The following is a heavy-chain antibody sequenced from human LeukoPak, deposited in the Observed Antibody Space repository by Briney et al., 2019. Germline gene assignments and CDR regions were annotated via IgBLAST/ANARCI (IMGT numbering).Heavy chain of an antibody. J-gene: IGHJ6*03. Sequence: SETLSLTCAVYGGSFSGYYWSWIRQPPGKGLEWIGEINHSGSTNYNPSLKSRVTISVDTSKNQFSLKLSSVTAADAAVYYCARDRGSITIFGVVKYYYYYMDVWGKGTTVTVSS. D-gene: IGHD3-3*01. V-gene: IGHV4-34*01. CDR3: ARDRGSITIFGVVKYYYYYMDV. CDR1: GGSFSGYY. CDR2: INHSGST.